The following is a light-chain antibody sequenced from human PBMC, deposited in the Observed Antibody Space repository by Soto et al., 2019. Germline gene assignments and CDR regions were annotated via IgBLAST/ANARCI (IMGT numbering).Light chain of an antibody. CDR2: DVT. Sequence: QSALTQPRSVSGSPGQSVTISCTGTSSDVGGYNYVSWYQQHPGKAPKLMISDVTQRPSGVPDRFSGSKSGNTASLTISDLQAEDEADYYCSSYAGSYTSFGTGTKVTVL. CDR1: SSDVGGYNY. CDR3: SSYAGSYTS. V-gene: IGLV2-11*01. J-gene: IGLJ1*01.